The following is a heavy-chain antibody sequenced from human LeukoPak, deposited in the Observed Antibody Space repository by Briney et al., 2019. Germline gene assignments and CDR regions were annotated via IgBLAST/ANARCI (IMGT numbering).Heavy chain of an antibody. D-gene: IGHD1-26*01. CDR1: GVTLRNYA. CDR2: TSGSGGTT. CDR3: ARRIGGANNFDN. Sequence: GGSLRLSCAASGVTLRNYAMTWIRQAPGKGLEWVSVTSGSGGTTYYADSVKGRFTISRDNTKNTLYLQMNSLRDEDTAVYYCARRIGGANNFDNWGQGTLVTVSS. V-gene: IGHV3-23*01. J-gene: IGHJ4*02.